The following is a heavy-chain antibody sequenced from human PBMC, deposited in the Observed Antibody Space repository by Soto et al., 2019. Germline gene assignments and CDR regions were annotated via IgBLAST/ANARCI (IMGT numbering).Heavy chain of an antibody. CDR1: GGSISSYY. D-gene: IGHD5-12*01. Sequence: SETLSLTCTVSGGSISSYYWSWIRQPPGKGLDWIGYIYYSGSTNYNPSLKSRVTISVDTSKNQFSLKLSSVTAADTAVYYCARGGASSGYAKYYYYYYMDVWGKGTTVTVSS. CDR2: IYYSGST. V-gene: IGHV4-59*08. J-gene: IGHJ6*03. CDR3: ARGGASSGYAKYYYYYYMDV.